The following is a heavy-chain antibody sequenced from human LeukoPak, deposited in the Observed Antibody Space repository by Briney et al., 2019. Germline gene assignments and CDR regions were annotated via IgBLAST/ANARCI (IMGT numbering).Heavy chain of an antibody. V-gene: IGHV3-7*01. CDR1: GFTVSGSW. Sequence: PGGSLRLPCAASGFTVSGSWMSWIRQAPGKGLEWVAHINQAGSDKYYVDSVKGRFTISRDNAENSLFLQMNSLRAEDTAVYYCVSWSGYGAYWGQGTLVTVSS. CDR3: VSWSGYGAY. CDR2: INQAGSDK. D-gene: IGHD2-15*01. J-gene: IGHJ4*02.